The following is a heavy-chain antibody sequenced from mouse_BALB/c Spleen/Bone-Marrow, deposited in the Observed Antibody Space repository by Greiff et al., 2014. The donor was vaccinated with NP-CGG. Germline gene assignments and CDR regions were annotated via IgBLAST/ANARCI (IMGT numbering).Heavy chain of an antibody. CDR2: ILPGSGST. D-gene: IGHD2-1*01. CDR3: ARNYGNYVWFAN. V-gene: IGHV1-9*01. CDR1: GYTFSRYW. Sequence: VQLQQSGAELMKPGASVKISCKATGYTFSRYWIEWVKQRPGHGLEWIGEILPGSGSTNYNEKFKGKATFTADTSSNTAYMQLSSLTSEDAAVYYCARNYGNYVWFANWGQGTLVTVSA. J-gene: IGHJ3*01.